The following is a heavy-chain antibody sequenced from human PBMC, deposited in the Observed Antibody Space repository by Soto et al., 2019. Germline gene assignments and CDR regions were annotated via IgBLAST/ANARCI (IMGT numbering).Heavy chain of an antibody. J-gene: IGHJ3*02. CDR1: GFSFSSDG. V-gene: IGHV3-33*06. CDR2: IWYDGSHK. Sequence: PGGSLRLSCAASGFSFSSDGMLWARQAPGKGLEWVALIWYDGSHKYYADSVKGRFTISRDNSKNTLYLQMNSLRAEDTAVYYCAKRHDAFDIWGHGTMVTVSS. D-gene: IGHD6-25*01. CDR3: AKRHDAFDI.